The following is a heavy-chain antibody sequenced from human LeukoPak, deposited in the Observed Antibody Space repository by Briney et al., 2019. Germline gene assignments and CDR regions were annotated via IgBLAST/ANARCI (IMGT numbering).Heavy chain of an antibody. J-gene: IGHJ3*02. CDR2: IYHSGST. CDR1: GGSISSGGYS. D-gene: IGHD4-23*01. Sequence: SQSLSLTCAVSGGSISSGGYSWSWIRQPPGKGLEWIGYIYHSGSTYYNPSLKSRVTISVDRSKNQFSLKLSSVTAADTAVYYCARVSDYGGNDAFDIWGQGTMVTVSS. V-gene: IGHV4-30-2*01. CDR3: ARVSDYGGNDAFDI.